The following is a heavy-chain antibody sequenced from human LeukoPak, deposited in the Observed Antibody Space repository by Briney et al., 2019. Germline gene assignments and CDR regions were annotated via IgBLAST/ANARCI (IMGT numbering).Heavy chain of an antibody. CDR2: IHYSGST. Sequence: PSETLSLTCIVSSGSISNYYWSWIRQPPGKGLEWIGYIHYSGSTNYSPSLKSRVTMSVDTSKNQFSLKLSSVTAADTAVYYCARHPNYYDSSGYVDYWGQGTLVTVSS. V-gene: IGHV4-59*08. D-gene: IGHD3-22*01. CDR1: SGSISNYY. CDR3: ARHPNYYDSSGYVDY. J-gene: IGHJ4*02.